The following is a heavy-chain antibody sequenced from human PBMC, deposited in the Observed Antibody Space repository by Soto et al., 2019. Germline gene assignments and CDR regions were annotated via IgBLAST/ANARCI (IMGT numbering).Heavy chain of an antibody. CDR3: ARRADGNLDY. Sequence: QLQLQESGPGLVKPSETLSLTCTVSGGSISSISYYWGWILQPPGKRLEWIGSIYYSGSTYYNPALRSRVTISVDTSKNQFSLKLSSVTAADTAVYYCARRADGNLDYWGQGTLVTVSS. D-gene: IGHD4-17*01. CDR2: IYYSGST. CDR1: GGSISSISYY. J-gene: IGHJ4*02. V-gene: IGHV4-39*01.